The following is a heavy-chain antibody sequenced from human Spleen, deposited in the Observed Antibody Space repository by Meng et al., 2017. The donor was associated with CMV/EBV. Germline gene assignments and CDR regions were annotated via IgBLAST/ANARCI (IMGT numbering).Heavy chain of an antibody. CDR2: IWNDGSNK. Sequence: GGSLRLSCAASGFTFSSDGMHWVRQAPGKGLDWVAFIWNDGSNKYYKESVKGRFTISRDNSKNTLFLHMNSLRAEDTAVYYCAKDNSLRYPDYWGQGTLVTVSS. V-gene: IGHV3-30*02. J-gene: IGHJ4*02. CDR3: AKDNSLRYPDY. D-gene: IGHD4-17*01. CDR1: GFTFSSDG.